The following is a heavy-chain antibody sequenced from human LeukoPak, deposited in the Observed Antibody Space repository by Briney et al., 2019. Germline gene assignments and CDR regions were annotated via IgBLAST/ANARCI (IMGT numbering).Heavy chain of an antibody. V-gene: IGHV3-23*01. CDR3: AKGAVNWNAHFDY. J-gene: IGHJ4*02. Sequence: PGGSLRLSCAASEFTFSSYWMSWVRQAPGKGLEWVSAISGSGGSTYYADSVKGRFTISRDNSKNTLSLQMNSLRVEDTAVYYCAKGAVNWNAHFDYWGQGTLVTVSS. D-gene: IGHD1-1*01. CDR1: EFTFSSYW. CDR2: ISGSGGST.